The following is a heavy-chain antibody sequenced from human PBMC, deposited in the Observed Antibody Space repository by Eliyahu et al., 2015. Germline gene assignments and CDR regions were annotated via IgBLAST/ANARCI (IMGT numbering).Heavy chain of an antibody. D-gene: IGHD3-16*01. CDR2: MYNGGAT. V-gene: IGHV3-53*01. CDR3: ARDLGAYKRAFDY. CDR1: GFPFSSNY. J-gene: IGHJ4*02. Sequence: EVQLVESGGGLIQPGGSXXLSCXAXGFPFSSNYMXRVRQAPGKGLEWLSVMYNGGATYYADSVKGRFTISRDNSKNTLYLQMNSLRADDTAVYYCARDLGAYKRAFDYWGQGTLVTVSS.